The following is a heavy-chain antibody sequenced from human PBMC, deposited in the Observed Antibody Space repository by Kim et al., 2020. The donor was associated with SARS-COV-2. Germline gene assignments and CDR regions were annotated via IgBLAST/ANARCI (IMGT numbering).Heavy chain of an antibody. Sequence: GGSLRLSCAASGFTFTKYWMHWVRQAPGKGLMWVSRINTDGSETGYSDSVKGRFTISRDIAKNTLYLQMNSLTAEDTAVYYCVRDGRLPAYSPWAFDIWGQGTSVPLSS. CDR1: GFTFTKYW. CDR3: VRDGRLPAYSPWAFDI. J-gene: IGHJ3*02. CDR2: INTDGSET. D-gene: IGHD3-16*01. V-gene: IGHV3-74*01.